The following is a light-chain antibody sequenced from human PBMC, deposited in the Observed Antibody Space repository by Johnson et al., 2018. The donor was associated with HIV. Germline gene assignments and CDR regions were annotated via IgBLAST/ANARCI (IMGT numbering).Light chain of an antibody. CDR1: SSNIGNNY. CDR2: ENN. V-gene: IGLV1-51*02. Sequence: QPVLTQPPSVSAAPGQKVTISCSGSSSNIGNNYVSWYQQLPGTAPKLLIYENNKRPSGIPDRFSGSKSGTSATLGITGLQTGDEADYYCGTWDSILSAYVFGTGTKVPVL. J-gene: IGLJ1*01. CDR3: GTWDSILSAYV.